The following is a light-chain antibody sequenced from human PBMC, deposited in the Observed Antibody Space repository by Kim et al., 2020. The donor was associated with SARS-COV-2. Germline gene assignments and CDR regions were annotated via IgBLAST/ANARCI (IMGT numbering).Light chain of an antibody. CDR1: QDVRKY. V-gene: IGKV1-33*01. CDR3: QQYDILPIA. Sequence: SASVGDRVTITCQASQDVRKYLNWYQEKPGNPPKLLIYDASILETGAPSRFSGSGSGTDFSFTISSLQPEDIATYYCQQYDILPIAFGQGTRLEIK. CDR2: DAS. J-gene: IGKJ5*01.